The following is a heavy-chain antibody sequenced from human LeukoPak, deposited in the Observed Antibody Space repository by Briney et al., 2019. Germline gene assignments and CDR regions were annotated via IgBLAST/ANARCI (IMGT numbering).Heavy chain of an antibody. Sequence: PSETLSLTCTVSGGSISSYYWSWIRQPPGKGLEWIGYIYTGGSTNYNPSLKSRVTISVDTSKNQFSLKLSSVTAADTAAYYCARLHGNWFDPWGQGTLVTVSS. V-gene: IGHV4-4*09. CDR1: GGSISSYY. CDR3: ARLHGNWFDP. CDR2: IYTGGST. J-gene: IGHJ5*02.